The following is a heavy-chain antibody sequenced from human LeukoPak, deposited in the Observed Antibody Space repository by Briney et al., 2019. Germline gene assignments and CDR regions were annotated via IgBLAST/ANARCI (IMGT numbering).Heavy chain of an antibody. CDR2: TYFRSKWFT. CDR1: GDSVSSNNVA. D-gene: IGHD6-19*01. CDR3: ARDRGAGPTNLYYFDY. Sequence: SQTLSLTCVISGDSVSSNNVAWNWIRQSPSRGLEWLGRTYFRSKWFTDYAVSVKSRTTINPDTSKNQFSLQLNSVTPEDTAVYYCARDRGAGPTNLYYFDYWGQGTLVTVSS. J-gene: IGHJ4*02. V-gene: IGHV6-1*01.